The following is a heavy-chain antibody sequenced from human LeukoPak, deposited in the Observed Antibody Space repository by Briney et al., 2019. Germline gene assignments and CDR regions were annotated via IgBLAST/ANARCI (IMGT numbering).Heavy chain of an antibody. J-gene: IGHJ4*02. CDR3: ARDGYSYGDGTFDY. V-gene: IGHV3-74*01. D-gene: IGHD5-18*01. CDR2: INSDGSST. Sequence: PGGSLRLSCAASGFTFSSYWMHWVRQAPGKGLVWVSRINSDGSSTSYADSVTGRFTISRDNAKNTLYLQMNRLRAEDTAVYYCARDGYSYGDGTFDYWGQGTLVTVSS. CDR1: GFTFSSYW.